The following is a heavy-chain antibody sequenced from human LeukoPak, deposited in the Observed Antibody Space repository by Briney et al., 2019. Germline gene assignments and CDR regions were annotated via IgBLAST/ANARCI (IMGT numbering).Heavy chain of an antibody. J-gene: IGHJ4*02. D-gene: IGHD6-6*01. V-gene: IGHV1-69*06. CDR1: GYTFTSYG. Sequence: VASVKVSCKASGYTFTSYGISWVRQAPGQGLEWMGGIIPIFGTANYAQKFQGRVTITADKSTSTAYMELSSLRSEDTAVYYCASQWHASSSSFPIWGQGTLVTVSS. CDR3: ASQWHASSSSFPI. CDR2: IIPIFGTA.